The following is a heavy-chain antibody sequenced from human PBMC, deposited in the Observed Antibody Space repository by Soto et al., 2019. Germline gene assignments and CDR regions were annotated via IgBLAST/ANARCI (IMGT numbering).Heavy chain of an antibody. Sequence: PSETLSLTCAVSGGSIISGGYSWIWIRQPPGKGLEWIGYIYHSGSTYYNPSLKSRVTISVDRSKNQFSLKLSSVTAADTAVYYCARVRLYSNYGWFDPWGQGTLVTVSS. J-gene: IGHJ5*02. CDR2: IYHSGST. CDR1: GGSIISGGYS. D-gene: IGHD4-4*01. CDR3: ARVRLYSNYGWFDP. V-gene: IGHV4-30-2*01.